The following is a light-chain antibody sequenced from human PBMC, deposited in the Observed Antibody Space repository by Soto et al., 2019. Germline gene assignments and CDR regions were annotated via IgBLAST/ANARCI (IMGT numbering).Light chain of an antibody. J-gene: IGKJ1*01. CDR2: GAS. V-gene: IGKV3-20*01. CDR1: QSVSNNY. Sequence: EIVLTQSPGTLSLSPGERATLSCRASQSVSNNYLAWYQQKPGQAPRLLIYGASNRATGIPDRFSGGGSGTDFTLTISRLEPEDFAVYYCHQYGSSTQTFGQGTKVDIK. CDR3: HQYGSSTQT.